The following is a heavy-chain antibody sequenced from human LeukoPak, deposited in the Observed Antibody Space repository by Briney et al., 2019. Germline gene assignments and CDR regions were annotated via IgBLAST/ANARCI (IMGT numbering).Heavy chain of an antibody. CDR2: VSGSGGST. Sequence: GGSLRLSCAASGFTFSSYGMGWVRQAPGKGLEWVSAVSGSGGSTYYADSVKGRFTISRDNSKNTLYLQMNSLRAEDTAVYYCAKVERYYYGSGRTRAFDYWGQGTLVTVSS. J-gene: IGHJ4*02. CDR3: AKVERYYYGSGRTRAFDY. V-gene: IGHV3-23*01. D-gene: IGHD3-10*01. CDR1: GFTFSSYG.